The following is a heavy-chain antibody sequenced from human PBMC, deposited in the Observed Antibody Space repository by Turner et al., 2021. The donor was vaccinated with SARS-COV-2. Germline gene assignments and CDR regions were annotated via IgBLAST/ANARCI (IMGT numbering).Heavy chain of an antibody. Sequence: QVQLVESRGGLVKPGWSLRLSCAAPGFTFSDYYMSWIRQAPGKGLECVSYNSSSSSYTNYADSVKGRFTISRDNAKNSLYLQMNSLRAEDTAVYYCAGAYDYLYQWGQGTLVTVSS. CDR1: GFTFSDYY. CDR3: AGAYDYLYQ. J-gene: IGHJ4*02. V-gene: IGHV3-11*06. D-gene: IGHD3-16*01. CDR2: NSSSSSYT.